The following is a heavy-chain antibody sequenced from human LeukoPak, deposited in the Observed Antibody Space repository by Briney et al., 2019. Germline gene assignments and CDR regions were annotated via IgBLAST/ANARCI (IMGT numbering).Heavy chain of an antibody. J-gene: IGHJ5*02. V-gene: IGHV3-48*04. CDR3: ARDSGSGGP. CDR1: GFTFSDYT. D-gene: IGHD6-19*01. Sequence: GSLRLSCAASGFTFSDYTMNWVRQAPGKGLEWVSYIDLSGSTLYYVDSVKGRFTLFRDDAKNSVYLQMNSLRVEDTAVYYCARDSGSGGPWGQGTPVTVSS. CDR2: IDLSGSTL.